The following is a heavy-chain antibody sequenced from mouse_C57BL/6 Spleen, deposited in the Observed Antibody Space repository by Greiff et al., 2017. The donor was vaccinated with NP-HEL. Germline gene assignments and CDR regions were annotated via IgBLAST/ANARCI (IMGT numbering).Heavy chain of an antibody. J-gene: IGHJ4*01. Sequence: QVQLQQSGPELVKPGASVTISCKASGYAFSSSWMNWVKQRPGKGLEWIGRIYPGDGDTNYNGKFKGKATLTADKSSSTAYMQLSSLTSEDSAVYFCADSSRYAMDYWGQGTSVTVSS. V-gene: IGHV1-82*01. CDR3: ADSSRYAMDY. D-gene: IGHD3-2*02. CDR2: IYPGDGDT. CDR1: GYAFSSSW.